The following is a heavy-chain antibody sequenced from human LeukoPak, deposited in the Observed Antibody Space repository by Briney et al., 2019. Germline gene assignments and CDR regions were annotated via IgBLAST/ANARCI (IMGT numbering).Heavy chain of an antibody. CDR3: ARDQRGAMVRGVKDAFDI. J-gene: IGHJ3*02. CDR1: GFTFSSYS. CDR2: ISGSSNTI. Sequence: PGGSLRLSCTASGFTFSSYSVNWVRQAPGKGLERVSYISGSSNTIYYADSVKGRFTISRDNAKNSLYLQMNSLRAEDTAVYYCARDQRGAMVRGVKDAFDIWGQGTMVTVSS. V-gene: IGHV3-48*01. D-gene: IGHD3-10*01.